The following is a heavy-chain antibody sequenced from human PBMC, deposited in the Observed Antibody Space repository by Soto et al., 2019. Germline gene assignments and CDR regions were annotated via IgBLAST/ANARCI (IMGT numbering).Heavy chain of an antibody. V-gene: IGHV3-33*01. J-gene: IGHJ4*02. CDR1: GFTFSSYG. D-gene: IGHD1-26*01. CDR2: IWYDGSNK. CDR3: ARDPHPGIGGSSDY. Sequence: QVQLVESGGGVVQPGRSLRLSCAASGFTFSSYGMHWVRQAPGKGLEWVAVIWYDGSNKYYADSVKGRFAISRDNSKNTLYLQMNSLRAEDTAVYYCARDPHPGIGGSSDYWGQGTLVTVSS.